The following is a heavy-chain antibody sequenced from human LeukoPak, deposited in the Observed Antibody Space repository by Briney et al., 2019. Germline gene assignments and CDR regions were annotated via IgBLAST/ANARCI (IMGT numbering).Heavy chain of an antibody. CDR1: GGSFSGYY. J-gene: IGHJ6*02. Sequence: PSETLSLTCAVYGGSFSGYYWSWIRQPPGKGLEWVGEINHSGSTNYNPSLKSRVTISVDTSKNQFSLKLSSVTAADTAVYYCARDRRVVVPAAIRGYYYYGMDVWGQGTTVTVSS. CDR2: INHSGST. D-gene: IGHD2-2*02. V-gene: IGHV4-34*01. CDR3: ARDRRVVVPAAIRGYYYYGMDV.